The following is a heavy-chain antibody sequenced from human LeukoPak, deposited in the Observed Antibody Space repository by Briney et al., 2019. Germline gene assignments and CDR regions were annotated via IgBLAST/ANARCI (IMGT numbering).Heavy chain of an antibody. V-gene: IGHV4-59*02. Sequence: SETLSLTCIVSGGSVSSYYWSWIRQPPGKGLEWIGYIYYTGSTSYNPSLRGRVTISVDTSKNQFSLRLRSVTAADTAVYYCARGGGQRFYGSGSYFMPNDYWGQGTLVTVSS. D-gene: IGHD3-10*01. CDR3: ARGGGQRFYGSGSYFMPNDY. J-gene: IGHJ4*02. CDR2: IYYTGST. CDR1: GGSVSSYY.